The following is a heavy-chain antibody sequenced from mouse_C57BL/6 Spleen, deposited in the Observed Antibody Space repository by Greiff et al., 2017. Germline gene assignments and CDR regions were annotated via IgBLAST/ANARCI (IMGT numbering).Heavy chain of an antibody. Sequence: QVHVKQPGAELVRPGSSVKLSCKASGYTFTSYWMHWVKQRPIQGLEWIGNIDPSDSETHYNQKFKDKATLTVDKSSSTAYMQLSSLTSEDSAVYYCARSAYYSNVYFDYWGQGTTLTVSS. D-gene: IGHD2-5*01. V-gene: IGHV1-52*01. CDR1: GYTFTSYW. J-gene: IGHJ2*01. CDR2: IDPSDSET. CDR3: ARSAYYSNVYFDY.